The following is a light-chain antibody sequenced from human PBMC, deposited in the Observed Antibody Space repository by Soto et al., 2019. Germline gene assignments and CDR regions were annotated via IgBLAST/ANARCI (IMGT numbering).Light chain of an antibody. V-gene: IGKV1-5*03. Sequence: DIQMTQSPSTLSASVGDRVTITCRASQSISSWLAWYQQKPGKAPKLLIYKASSLESGVPSRFSGSGSETEFTLTISSLQPDDFATYYCQQYNSYQWTFGQGTKV. CDR3: QQYNSYQWT. CDR2: KAS. J-gene: IGKJ1*01. CDR1: QSISSW.